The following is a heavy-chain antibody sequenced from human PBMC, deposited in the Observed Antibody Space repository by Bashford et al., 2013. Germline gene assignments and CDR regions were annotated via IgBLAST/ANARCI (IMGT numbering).Heavy chain of an antibody. CDR3: ARGVWYRSLSVSACDM. Sequence: VASVKVSCKASGYTFTSYDINWVRQATGQGLEWMGWMNPNSGNTGYAQKFQGRVTMTRNTSISTAYMELSSLRAEDTAVYYCARGVWYRSLSVSACDMWGQGTMVTVSS. CDR1: GYTFTSYD. V-gene: IGHV1-8*01. J-gene: IGHJ3*02. CDR2: MNPNSGNT. D-gene: IGHD6-19*01.